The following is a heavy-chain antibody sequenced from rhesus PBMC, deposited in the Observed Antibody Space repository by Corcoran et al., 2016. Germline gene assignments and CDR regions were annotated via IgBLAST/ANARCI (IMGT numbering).Heavy chain of an antibody. J-gene: IGHJ4*01. D-gene: IGHD2-15*01. V-gene: IGHV4-65*01. CDR2: ISGSSGST. CDR3: ANVGLTNIDY. Sequence: QVQLQESGPGLVRPSETLSLTCAVSGGSVSSSNWWSWIRQPPGKGLEWIGYISGSSGSTYYNPSLKSRVTISTDTSKNQFSLKLISVTAADTAVYYCANVGLTNIDYWGQGVLVTVSS. CDR1: GGSVSSSNW.